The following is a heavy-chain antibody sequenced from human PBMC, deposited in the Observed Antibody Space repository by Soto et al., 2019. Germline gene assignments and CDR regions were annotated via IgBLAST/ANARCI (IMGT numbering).Heavy chain of an antibody. V-gene: IGHV1-2*04. CDR3: AIAPTGNGAFDI. CDR2: INPNSGGT. Sequence: SVKVVCKASGYTFSVYYMHWVRQAPGQGLEWMGWINPNSGGTKYAQKFQGWVTMTRDTSISTAYMELSRLRSDDTAVYYCAIAPTGNGAFDIWCQGTMLTVSS. CDR1: GYTFSVYY. J-gene: IGHJ3*02.